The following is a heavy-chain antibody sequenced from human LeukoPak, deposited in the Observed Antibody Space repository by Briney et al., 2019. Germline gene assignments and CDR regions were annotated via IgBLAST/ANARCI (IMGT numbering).Heavy chain of an antibody. Sequence: SETLSLTCTVSGGSISSYYWSWIRQPPGKGLEWIGYIYYSGSTNYNPSLKSRVTISVDTSKNQFSLKLSSVTAADTAVYYCAREGGSHRDWSFDYWGQGTLVTVSS. V-gene: IGHV4-59*01. CDR3: AREGGSHRDWSFDY. J-gene: IGHJ4*02. D-gene: IGHD3-16*01. CDR2: IYYSGST. CDR1: GGSISSYY.